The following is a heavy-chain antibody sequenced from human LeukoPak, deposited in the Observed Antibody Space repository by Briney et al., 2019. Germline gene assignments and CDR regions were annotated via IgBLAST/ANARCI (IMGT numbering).Heavy chain of an antibody. D-gene: IGHD5-24*01. J-gene: IGHJ5*02. Sequence: ASVKLSCKAFGYTFTGYWMHWVRQAPGQGPEWMGVISPSGGSTIYAQKFKGGVTLTRDMSTSTDYLELSSLRSEDTAVYYCARDNSVRDEAWWFNPWGQGTLVTVSS. CDR3: ARDNSVRDEAWWFNP. CDR1: GYTFTGYW. V-gene: IGHV1-46*01. CDR2: ISPSGGST.